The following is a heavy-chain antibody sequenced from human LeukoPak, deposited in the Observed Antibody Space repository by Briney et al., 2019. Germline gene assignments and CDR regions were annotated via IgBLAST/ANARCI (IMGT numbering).Heavy chain of an antibody. CDR3: ARRGSGWYENAFDI. D-gene: IGHD6-19*01. J-gene: IGHJ3*02. Sequence: GGSLRLSCAASGFTFSDYYMSWIRQAPGKGLEWVSYISSSGSTIYYADSVKGRFTISRDNAKNSLYLQMNRLRAEDTAVYYCARRGSGWYENAFDIWGQGTMVTVSS. V-gene: IGHV3-11*04. CDR1: GFTFSDYY. CDR2: ISSSGSTI.